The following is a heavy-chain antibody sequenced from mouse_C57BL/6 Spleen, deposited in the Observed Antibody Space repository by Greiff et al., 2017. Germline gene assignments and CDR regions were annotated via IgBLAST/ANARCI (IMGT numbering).Heavy chain of an antibody. CDR1: GYTFTSYW. CDR2: IDPSDSYT. V-gene: IGHV1-69*01. Sequence: QVQLQQPGAELVMPGASVKLSCKASGYTFTSYWMHWVKQRPGQGLEWIGEIDPSDSYTNYNQKFKGKSTLTVDKSSSTAYMQLSSLTSEDSAVYYCARSYGSFSYYAMDYWGQGTSVTVSS. CDR3: ARSYGSFSYYAMDY. J-gene: IGHJ4*01. D-gene: IGHD1-1*01.